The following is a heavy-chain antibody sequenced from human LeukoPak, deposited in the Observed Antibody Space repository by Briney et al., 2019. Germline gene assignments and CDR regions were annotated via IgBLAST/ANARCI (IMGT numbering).Heavy chain of an antibody. D-gene: IGHD6-19*01. V-gene: IGHV1-46*01. J-gene: IGHJ1*01. CDR3: ARDRDSSGWQEGYFQH. CDR2: INPSGGST. CDR1: GYTFTSYY. Sequence: ASVKVSCKASGYTFTSYYMHWVRQAPGQGLEWMGIINPSGGSTSYAQKFQGRVTMTRDTSTSTVYMELSSLRSEDTAVYHCARDRDSSGWQEGYFQHWGQGTLVTVSS.